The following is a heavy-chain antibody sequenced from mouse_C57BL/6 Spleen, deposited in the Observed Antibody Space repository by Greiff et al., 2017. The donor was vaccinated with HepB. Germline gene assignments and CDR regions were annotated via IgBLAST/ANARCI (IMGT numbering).Heavy chain of an antibody. CDR1: GYTFTSYW. CDR2: IYPSDSET. CDR3: ARRGLYAMDD. D-gene: IGHD3-1*01. J-gene: IGHJ4*01. Sequence: LQQPGAELVRPGSSVKLSCKASGYTFTSYWMDWVKQRPGQGLEWIGNIYPSDSETHYNQKFKDKATLTVDKSSSTAYMQLSSLTSEDSAVYYCARRGLYAMDDWGQGTSGTVAS. V-gene: IGHV1-61*01.